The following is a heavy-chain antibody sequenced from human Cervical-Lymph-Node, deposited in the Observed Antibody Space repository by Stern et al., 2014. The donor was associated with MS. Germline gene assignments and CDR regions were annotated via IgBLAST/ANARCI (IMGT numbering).Heavy chain of an antibody. Sequence: EVQLVESGAEVKKPGESLKISGKGSGYSLTANWIAWVRQMPGKGLEWMGLIYPGDSDTRSSPSFQGQVTISADKSISTAYLQWSSLKASDTAMYYCARDYGDYAFDYWGQGTLVTVSS. CDR3: ARDYGDYAFDY. D-gene: IGHD4-17*01. J-gene: IGHJ4*02. CDR2: IYPGDSDT. CDR1: GYSLTANW. V-gene: IGHV5-51*01.